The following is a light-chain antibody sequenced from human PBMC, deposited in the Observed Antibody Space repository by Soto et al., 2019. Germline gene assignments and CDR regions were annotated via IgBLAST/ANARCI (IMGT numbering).Light chain of an antibody. CDR2: AAS. J-gene: IGKJ4*01. CDR3: QQYDLSSG. CDR1: ESVSTN. Sequence: EIVMTQSPATLSVSPGDRATLSCRASESVSTNLAWSQQQPGQAPRLLIYAASTRATGIPARFSGSGSGTEFTLTISSLQSEDFAVYYCQQYDLSSGFGGGTKVEIK. V-gene: IGKV3-15*01.